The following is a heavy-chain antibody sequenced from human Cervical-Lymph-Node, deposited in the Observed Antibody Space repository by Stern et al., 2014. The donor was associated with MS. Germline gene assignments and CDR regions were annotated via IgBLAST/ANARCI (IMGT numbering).Heavy chain of an antibody. CDR1: GFTFSASV. V-gene: IGHV3-73*01. CDR3: APSSAI. CDR2: IRDKGNNYAT. Sequence: EMQLVESGGGLVQPGGSLKLSCAASGFTFSASVIHWVRQASGKGLEWVGRIRDKGNNYATAYAVSVKGRFTISRDDSKNTAYLHMNSLKVEDTAVYYCAPSSAIWGQGTMVTVSS. J-gene: IGHJ3*02.